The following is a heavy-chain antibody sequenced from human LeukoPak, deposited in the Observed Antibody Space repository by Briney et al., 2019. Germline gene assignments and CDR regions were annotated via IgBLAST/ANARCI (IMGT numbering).Heavy chain of an antibody. CDR3: GRSRRINASLYYYMDV. J-gene: IGHJ6*03. V-gene: IGHV3-23*01. D-gene: IGHD2-15*01. CDR2: IRSTGDST. CDR1: GFTFSSHD. Sequence: PGGSLRLSCAASGFTFSSHDMHWVRQAPGKGLEWVSSIRSTGDSTFYADSVKGRFTISRDNSKNTVYLLMNSLRTEDTAVYYCGRSRRINASLYYYMDVWGKGTTVTVSS.